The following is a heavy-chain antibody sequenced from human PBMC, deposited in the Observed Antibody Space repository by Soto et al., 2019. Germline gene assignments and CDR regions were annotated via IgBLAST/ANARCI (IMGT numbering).Heavy chain of an antibody. Sequence: QVQLQESGPGLVKPSETLSLTCTVSGGSVSSGNYYWSWIRQPPGKGLEWIGFIYYTGSTSYNPSLKSRVTISMDTSKNQFSLKLTSVTAADTAVYYCASDLYCSGGSCSFDPWGQGTLVTVSS. J-gene: IGHJ5*02. CDR2: IYYTGST. V-gene: IGHV4-61*01. CDR3: ASDLYCSGGSCSFDP. CDR1: GGSVSSGNYY. D-gene: IGHD2-15*01.